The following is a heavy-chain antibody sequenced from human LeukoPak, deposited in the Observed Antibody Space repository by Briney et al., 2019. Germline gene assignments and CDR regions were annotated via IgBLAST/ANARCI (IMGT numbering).Heavy chain of an antibody. CDR2: IIPIFSTA. Sequence: ASVKVSCKASGYTLNELSMPWVRQSPRQELECMGGIIPIFSTANYAQKFQGRVTSTADESTSTGYMELSRLRSEDTAVYYCARDPLYSGSGNHKNWFDPGGEGTLVTVSA. J-gene: IGHJ5*02. D-gene: IGHD3-10*01. CDR1: GYTLNELS. CDR3: ARDPLYSGSGNHKNWFDP. V-gene: IGHV1-69*13.